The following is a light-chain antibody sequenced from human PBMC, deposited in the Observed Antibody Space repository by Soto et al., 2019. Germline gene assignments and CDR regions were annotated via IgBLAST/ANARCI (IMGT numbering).Light chain of an antibody. J-gene: IGKJ1*01. Sequence: IVLTQSPGTLSLSPGEGATLSCRASQSVSSSSLAWYQQKPGQAPRLLIFGASSRAADIPDRFSGSGSGTDFTLTISRLEPEDFAVYYCQQYGSSPKTFGQGTKVEIK. CDR1: QSVSSSS. CDR3: QQYGSSPKT. V-gene: IGKV3-20*01. CDR2: GAS.